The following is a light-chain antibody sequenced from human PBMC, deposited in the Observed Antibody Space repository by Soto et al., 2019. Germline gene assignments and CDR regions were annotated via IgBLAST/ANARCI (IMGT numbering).Light chain of an antibody. CDR2: EDK. CDR3: QTGDNSTVV. Sequence: SYELTQPPSVSVSPGQTARITCSGDKLGEKFACWYQQKPGQSPVVVIYEDKKRPSAIPERFSGSNSGNTATLTISGTEAMDEAGYYCQTGDNSTVVFGGGTKVTVL. J-gene: IGLJ2*01. CDR1: KLGEKF. V-gene: IGLV3-1*01.